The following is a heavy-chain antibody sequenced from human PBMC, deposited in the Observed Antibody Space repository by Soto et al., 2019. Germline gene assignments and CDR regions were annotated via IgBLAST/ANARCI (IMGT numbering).Heavy chain of an antibody. J-gene: IGHJ4*02. V-gene: IGHV3-23*01. D-gene: IGHD2-8*02. Sequence: GGSLRLSCAASGFTFSSYAMSWVRQAPGKGLEWVSAISGSGGSTYYADSVKGRFTISRDNSKNTLYLQMNSLRAEDTAVYYCASLVTSIKRFDYWGQGTLVTVSS. CDR1: GFTFSSYA. CDR3: ASLVTSIKRFDY. CDR2: ISGSGGST.